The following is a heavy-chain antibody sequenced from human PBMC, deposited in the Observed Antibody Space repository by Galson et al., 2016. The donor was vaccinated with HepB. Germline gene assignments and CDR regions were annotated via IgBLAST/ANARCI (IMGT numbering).Heavy chain of an antibody. V-gene: IGHV3-30*04. D-gene: IGHD3-22*01. CDR1: GFTFSDYI. Sequence: SLRLSCAASGFTFSDYIMHWVRQAPGKGLEWVAFISSDGSDKYYGDSVKGRFTISRDNSKNMLYLQMNSLSAEDTAVYFCARVPRVRGGYNRSGYSYVNAFHIWGQGTMVTVSS. CDR3: ARVPRVRGGYNRSGYSYVNAFHI. CDR2: ISSDGSDK. J-gene: IGHJ3*02.